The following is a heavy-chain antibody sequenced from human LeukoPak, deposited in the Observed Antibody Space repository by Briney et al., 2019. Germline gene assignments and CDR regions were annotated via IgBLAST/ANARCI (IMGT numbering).Heavy chain of an antibody. D-gene: IGHD2-15*01. CDR2: IRKKTKIYTT. J-gene: IGHJ4*02. Sequence: PGGALRLSCAASGFSLLDHYMDWVRPASGKGLEGVGRIRKKTKIYTTEYAASVNGRLAISRDDATNSLYLQTTSLRTEDTAVYYCVRGDCSGGNCYSAYWGQGTLVTVSS. CDR1: GFSLLDHY. CDR3: VRGDCSGGNCYSAY. V-gene: IGHV3-72*01.